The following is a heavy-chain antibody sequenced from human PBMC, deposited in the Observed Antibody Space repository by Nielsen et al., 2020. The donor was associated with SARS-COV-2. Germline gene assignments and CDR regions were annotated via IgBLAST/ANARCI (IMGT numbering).Heavy chain of an antibody. Sequence: SETLSLTCTVSGDSMSDSNYYWVWIRQPQGKGLEWIASIYYSGITYYNTSLKSRVTISIDTSKNHFSMRLNSVAAADTAVYYCARLNRRILTPLALASLRFDYWGQGSLVTVSS. CDR2: IYYSGIT. CDR1: GDSMSDSNYY. J-gene: IGHJ4*02. CDR3: ARLNRRILTPLALASLRFDY. D-gene: IGHD3-3*02. V-gene: IGHV4-39*02.